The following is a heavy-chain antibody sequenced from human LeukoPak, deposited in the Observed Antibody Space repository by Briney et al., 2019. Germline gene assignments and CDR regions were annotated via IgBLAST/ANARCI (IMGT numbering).Heavy chain of an antibody. D-gene: IGHD4-4*01. CDR3: ARAQTTVLGSPVTANNWFDP. CDR2: INHSGST. Sequence: SETLSLTCAVSGGSFSGYYWSWLRQPPGEGLEWIGEINHSGSTNYNPSLKSRVTISVDTSKNQFSLKLISVTAADTAVYYCARAQTTVLGSPVTANNWFDPWGQGTLVTVSS. CDR1: GGSFSGYY. V-gene: IGHV4-34*01. J-gene: IGHJ5*02.